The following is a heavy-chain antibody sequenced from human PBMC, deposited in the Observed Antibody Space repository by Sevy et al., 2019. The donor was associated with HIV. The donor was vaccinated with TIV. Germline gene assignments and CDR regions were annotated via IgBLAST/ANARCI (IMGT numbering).Heavy chain of an antibody. CDR2: ISSSSSYI. D-gene: IGHD6-6*01. J-gene: IGHJ6*02. CDR1: GFTFSSYS. Sequence: GESLKISCAASGFTFSSYSMNWVRQAPGKGLEWVSSISSSSSYIYYADSVKGRFTISRDNAKNLLYLQMNSLRAEDTAVYYCARAYEYSSSSRVRYYGMDVWGQGTTVTISS. V-gene: IGHV3-21*01. CDR3: ARAYEYSSSSRVRYYGMDV.